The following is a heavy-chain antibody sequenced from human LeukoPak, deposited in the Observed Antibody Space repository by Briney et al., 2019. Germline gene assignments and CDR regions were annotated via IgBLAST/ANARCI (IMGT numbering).Heavy chain of an antibody. J-gene: IGHJ2*01. CDR1: GGSISSYY. CDR3: ARHCSSTSCDYWYFDL. CDR2: IYYSGST. V-gene: IGHV4-59*08. D-gene: IGHD2-2*01. Sequence: SETLSLTCTVSGGSISSYYWSWIRQPPGKGLEWIGYIYYSGSTNYNPSLKSRVTISVDTSKNQFSLKLSSVTAADTAVYYCARHCSSTSCDYWYFDLWGRGTLVTVSS.